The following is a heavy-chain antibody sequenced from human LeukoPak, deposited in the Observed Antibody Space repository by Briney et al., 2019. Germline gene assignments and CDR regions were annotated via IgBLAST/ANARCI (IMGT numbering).Heavy chain of an antibody. CDR2: IDEAGKDR. CDR3: ARASPGVVFNYFDY. Sequence: PGGSLRLSCAASGFTFSDYYMSWVRQAPGKGLEWVANIDEAGKDRYYADSVKGRFTISRDNTKNSVFLDMTSLRVEDTATYFCARASPGVVFNYFDYWGQGALVPVSS. V-gene: IGHV3-7*01. J-gene: IGHJ4*01. CDR1: GFTFSDYY. D-gene: IGHD2-15*01.